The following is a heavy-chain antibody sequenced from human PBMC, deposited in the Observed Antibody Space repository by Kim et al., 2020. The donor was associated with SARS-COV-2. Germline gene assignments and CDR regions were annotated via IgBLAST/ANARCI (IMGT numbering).Heavy chain of an antibody. V-gene: IGHV4-59*01. CDR1: GGSISSYY. J-gene: IGHJ2*01. CDR2: IYYSGST. CDR3: ARQTYYYDSSGLRRGGWYFDL. D-gene: IGHD3-22*01. Sequence: SETLSLTCTVSGGSISSYYWSWIQQPPGKGLEWIGYIYYSGSTNYNPSLKSRVTISVDTSKNQFSLKLSSVTAADTAVYYCARQTYYYDSSGLRRGGWYFDLWGRGTLVTVSS.